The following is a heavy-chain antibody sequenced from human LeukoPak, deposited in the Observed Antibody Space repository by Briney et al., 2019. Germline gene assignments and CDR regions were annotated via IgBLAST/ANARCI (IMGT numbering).Heavy chain of an antibody. V-gene: IGHV3-49*04. J-gene: IGHJ6*03. Sequence: GGSLRLSCTASGFTFGDYAMSWVRQAPGKGLEWVGFIRSKAYGGTTEYAASVKGRFTISRDDSKSIAYLQMNSLKTEDTAVYYCTRGGLNWNSLLLYYYSMDVWGKGTTVTASS. D-gene: IGHD1-7*01. CDR2: IRSKAYGGTT. CDR3: TRGGLNWNSLLLYYYSMDV. CDR1: GFTFGDYA.